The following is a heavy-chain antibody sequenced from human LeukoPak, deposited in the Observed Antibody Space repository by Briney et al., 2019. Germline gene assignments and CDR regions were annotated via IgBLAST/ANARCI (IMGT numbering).Heavy chain of an antibody. D-gene: IGHD6-19*01. J-gene: IGHJ4*02. CDR1: GGSISSSSYY. CDR3: ARDSSSGWYVFDY. Sequence: SETLSLTCTVSGGSISSSSYYWGWIRQPPGKGLEWIGSIYYSGSTYYNPSLKSRVTISVDTSKNQFSLKLSSVTAADTAVYYCARDSSSGWYVFDYWGQGTLVTVSS. CDR2: IYYSGST. V-gene: IGHV4-39*07.